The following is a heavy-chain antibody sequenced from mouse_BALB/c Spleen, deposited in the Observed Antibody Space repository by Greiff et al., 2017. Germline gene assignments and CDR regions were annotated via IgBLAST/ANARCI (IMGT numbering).Heavy chain of an antibody. Sequence: VQPQQSGTVLARPGASVKMSCKASGYTFTSYWMHWVKQRPGQGLEWIGAIYPGNSDTSYNQKFKGKAKLTAVTSTSTAYMELSSLTNEDSAVYFCARSGAYDYDGPSFAYWGQGTLVTVSA. J-gene: IGHJ3*01. CDR3: ARSGAYDYDGPSFAY. D-gene: IGHD2-4*01. V-gene: IGHV1-5*01. CDR2: IYPGNSDT. CDR1: GYTFTSYW.